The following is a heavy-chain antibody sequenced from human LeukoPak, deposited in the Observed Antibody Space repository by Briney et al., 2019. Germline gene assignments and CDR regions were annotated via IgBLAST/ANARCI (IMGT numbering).Heavy chain of an antibody. CDR1: GFTFSSYG. Sequence: PGGSLRLSCVASGFTFSSYGMSWVRQAPGKGLEWVSVINWNGGSTGYADSVKGRFTISRDNAKNSLYLQMNSLRVEDTALYYCARLTRYYYDSSGYIGAFDIWGQGTMVTVSS. D-gene: IGHD3-22*01. CDR2: INWNGGST. CDR3: ARLTRYYYDSSGYIGAFDI. J-gene: IGHJ3*02. V-gene: IGHV3-20*04.